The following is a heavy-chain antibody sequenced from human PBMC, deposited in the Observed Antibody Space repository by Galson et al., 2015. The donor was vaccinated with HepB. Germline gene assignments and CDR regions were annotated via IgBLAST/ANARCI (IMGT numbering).Heavy chain of an antibody. CDR2: INPNSGGT. CDR1: GYTFTGYY. V-gene: IGHV1-2*06. D-gene: IGHD4-11*01. J-gene: IGHJ4*02. CDR3: ARSFPYSNYGVDY. Sequence: SVKVSCKASGYTFTGYYMHWVRQAPGQGLEWMGRINPNSGGTNYAQKFQGRVTMTRDTSISTAYMELSRLRSNDTAVYYCARSFPYSNYGVDYWGQGTLVTVSS.